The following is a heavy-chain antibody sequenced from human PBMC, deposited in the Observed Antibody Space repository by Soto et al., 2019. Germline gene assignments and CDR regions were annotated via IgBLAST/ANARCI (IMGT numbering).Heavy chain of an antibody. CDR3: ARGNQPYYYDSSGYDY. V-gene: IGHV1-8*01. Sequence: ASVKVSCKASGYTFTSYDINWVRQATGQGLEWMGWMNPNSGNTGYAQKFQGRVTMTRNTSISTAYMELSSLRSEDTAVYYCARGNQPYYYDSSGYDYWGQGXLVTVYS. CDR1: GYTFTSYD. CDR2: MNPNSGNT. D-gene: IGHD3-22*01. J-gene: IGHJ4*02.